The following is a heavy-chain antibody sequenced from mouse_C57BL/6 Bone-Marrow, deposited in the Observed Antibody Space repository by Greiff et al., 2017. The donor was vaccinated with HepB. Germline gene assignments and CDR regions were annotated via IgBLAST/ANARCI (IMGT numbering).Heavy chain of an antibody. CDR2: IEPSDSNT. CDR3: ARRKFAY. V-gene: IGHV1-50*01. CDR1: GYTFTSYW. J-gene: IGHJ3*01. Sequence: VKLQQPGAELVKPGASVKLSCKASGYTFTSYWMQWVKQRPGQGLEWIGEIEPSDSNTNYNQKFKGKATLTVDTSSSTAYMQLSSLTSEDSAVYYCARRKFAYWGQGALVTVSA.